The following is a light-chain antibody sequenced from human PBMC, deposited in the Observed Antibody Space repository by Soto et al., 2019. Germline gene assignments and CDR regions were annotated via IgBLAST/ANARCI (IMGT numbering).Light chain of an antibody. CDR1: QDISDF. CDR2: DAS. Sequence: DFQMTQSPSSLSASVGDRVTITCQASQDISDFLNWYQQKPGAAPKLLIYDASNLQAGVPSRFSGSGSGTDFTLTISSLQPEDVATYYCQKYNSAPRTFGQGTKVDIK. CDR3: QKYNSAPRT. J-gene: IGKJ1*01. V-gene: IGKV1-27*01.